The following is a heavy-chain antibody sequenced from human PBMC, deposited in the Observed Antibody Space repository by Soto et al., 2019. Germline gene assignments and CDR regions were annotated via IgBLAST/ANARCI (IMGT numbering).Heavy chain of an antibody. J-gene: IGHJ4*02. V-gene: IGHV1-3*01. D-gene: IGHD6-13*01. CDR2: INAGNGNT. CDR3: ASLGAAAGTTFDY. Sequence: ASVKVSCKASGYTFTSYAMHWVRQAPGQRLEWMGWINAGNGNTKYSQKFQGRGTITRDTSASTAYMELSSLRSEDTAVYYCASLGAAAGTTFDYWGQGTLVTVSS. CDR1: GYTFTSYA.